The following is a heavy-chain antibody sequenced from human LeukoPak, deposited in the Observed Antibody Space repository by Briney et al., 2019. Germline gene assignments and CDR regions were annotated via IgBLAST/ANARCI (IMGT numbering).Heavy chain of an antibody. CDR1: GGSISSGSYY. J-gene: IGHJ2*01. Sequence: PSETLSLTCTVSGGSISSGSYYWGWIRQPPGKGLEWIGSIYYSGSTYYNPSLKSRVTISVDTSKNQFSLKLSSVTAADTAVYYCAGGRLHSGSYSRYWYFDLWGRGTLVTVSS. V-gene: IGHV4-39*07. D-gene: IGHD1-26*01. CDR2: IYYSGST. CDR3: AGGRLHSGSYSRYWYFDL.